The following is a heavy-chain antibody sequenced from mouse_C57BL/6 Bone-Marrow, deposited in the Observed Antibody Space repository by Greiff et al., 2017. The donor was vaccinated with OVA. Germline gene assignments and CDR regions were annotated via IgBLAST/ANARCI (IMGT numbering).Heavy chain of an antibody. CDR3: ARLFYDGYYWLAY. D-gene: IGHD2-3*01. J-gene: IGHJ3*01. CDR1: GYTFTSYW. CDR2: IYPSDSET. Sequence: QVQLQQPGAELVRPGSSVKLSCKASGYTFTSYWMDWVKQRPGQGLEWIGNIYPSDSETHYNQKFKDKATLTVDKSSSTAYMQLSSLTSEASAVFDCARLFYDGYYWLAYWGQGTLVTVSA. V-gene: IGHV1-61*01.